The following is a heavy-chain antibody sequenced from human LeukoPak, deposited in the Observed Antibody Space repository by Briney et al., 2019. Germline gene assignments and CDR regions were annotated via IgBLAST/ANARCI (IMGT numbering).Heavy chain of an antibody. CDR2: IYSGGST. D-gene: IGHD3-22*01. Sequence: GGSLRLSCAASGFTFSSFSMNWVRQAPGKGLEWVSVIYSGGSTYYADSVKGRFTISRDNSKNTLYLQMNSLRAEDTAVYYCARDMYYDSSGYYLDYWGQGTLVTVSS. CDR1: GFTFSSFS. J-gene: IGHJ4*02. CDR3: ARDMYYDSSGYYLDY. V-gene: IGHV3-53*01.